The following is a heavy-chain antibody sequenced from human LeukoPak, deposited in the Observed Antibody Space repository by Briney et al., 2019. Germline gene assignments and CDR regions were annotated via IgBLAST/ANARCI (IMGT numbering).Heavy chain of an antibody. Sequence: SQTLSLTCTVSGGSPTNVDYFWSWIRQYPGKGLEWIGYIYFSENTYSNPILKSRVTMSVDTSKNQFSLKLTSMTAADTAVYHCAREVGFCSGRNCYPSNWFDPWGQGTLVTVSS. J-gene: IGHJ5*02. CDR1: GGSPTNVDYF. V-gene: IGHV4-31*03. CDR2: IYFSENT. D-gene: IGHD2-15*01. CDR3: AREVGFCSGRNCYPSNWFDP.